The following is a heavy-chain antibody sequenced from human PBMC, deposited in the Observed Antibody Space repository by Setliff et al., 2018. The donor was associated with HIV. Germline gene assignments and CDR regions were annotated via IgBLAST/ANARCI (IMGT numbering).Heavy chain of an antibody. D-gene: IGHD3-9*01. CDR3: ARGPTSRYFDWSFSGARGTFNY. CDR2: ISSSGDII. V-gene: IGHV3-23*01. CDR1: GFTFDNYA. J-gene: IGHJ4*02. Sequence: GGSLRLSCEASGFTFDNYAMSWVRQAPGRGLEWVSTISSSGDIIYYADSVKGRFTISRDNSKNTVYLQINSLRAEDTAVYYCARGPTSRYFDWSFSGARGTFNYWGQGTLVTGSS.